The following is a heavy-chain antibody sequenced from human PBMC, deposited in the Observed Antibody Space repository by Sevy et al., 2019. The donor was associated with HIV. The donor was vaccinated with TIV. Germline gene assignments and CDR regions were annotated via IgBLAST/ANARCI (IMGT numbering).Heavy chain of an antibody. Sequence: GGSLRLSCTASGFTVNTNYMSWVRRAPVKGLEWVSVIYSGGSTYDADSVKGRFTISRDNSKNTVYLQMNSLRAEDTAVYYCARFSGGSKGTAFDYWGQGTLVTVSS. V-gene: IGHV3-53*01. D-gene: IGHD2-15*01. CDR2: IYSGGST. CDR3: ARFSGGSKGTAFDY. J-gene: IGHJ4*02. CDR1: GFTVNTNY.